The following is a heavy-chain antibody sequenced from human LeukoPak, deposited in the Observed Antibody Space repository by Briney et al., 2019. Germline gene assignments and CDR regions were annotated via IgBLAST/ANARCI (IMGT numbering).Heavy chain of an antibody. D-gene: IGHD4-11*01. J-gene: IGHJ6*02. Sequence: GGSLRLSCAASGFTVSSNYMSWVRQAPGKGLECVSITYSGGSTIYADSVKGSFTISRDNSKNTLYLQMNSLRAEDTAVYYCAKERAVIPRGGMDVWGQGTTVTVSS. CDR3: AKERAVIPRGGMDV. CDR2: TYSGGST. V-gene: IGHV3-66*01. CDR1: GFTVSSNY.